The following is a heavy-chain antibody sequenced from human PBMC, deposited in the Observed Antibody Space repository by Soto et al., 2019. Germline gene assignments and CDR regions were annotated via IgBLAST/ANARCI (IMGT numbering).Heavy chain of an antibody. CDR2: IIPIFGTA. CDR1: GGTFSSYT. Sequence: VSCKASGGTFSSYTISWVRQAPGQGLEWMGGIIPIFGTANYAQKFQGRVTITADESTSTAYMELSSLRSEDTAVYYCARGPMDDIVLVPAASLYYYYGMDVWGQGTTVTVSS. CDR3: ARGPMDDIVLVPAASLYYYYGMDV. V-gene: IGHV1-69*01. J-gene: IGHJ6*02. D-gene: IGHD2-2*01.